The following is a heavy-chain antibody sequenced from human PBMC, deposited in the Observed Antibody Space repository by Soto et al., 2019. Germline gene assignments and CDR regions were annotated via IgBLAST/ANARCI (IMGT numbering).Heavy chain of an antibody. V-gene: IGHV3-23*01. J-gene: IGHJ6*02. CDR2: ISGSGGST. CDR1: GFTFSSYA. CDR3: AKDIYDHFDWSSYYYYGMDV. D-gene: IGHD3-9*01. Sequence: GGSLRLSCAASGFTFSSYAMSWVRQAPGKGLEWVSAISGSGGSTYYADSVKGRFTISRDNSKNTLYLQMNSLRAEDTAVYYCAKDIYDHFDWSSYYYYGMDVWGQGTTVTVSS.